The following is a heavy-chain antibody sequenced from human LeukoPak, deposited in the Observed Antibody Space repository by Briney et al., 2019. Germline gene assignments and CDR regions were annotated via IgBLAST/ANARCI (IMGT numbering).Heavy chain of an antibody. CDR1: GGSISSYY. CDR2: IFYSGST. Sequence: PSETLSLTCTVSGGSISSYYWSWIRQPPGKGLEWIGYIFYSGSTNYNPSLKSRVTISVDTSKNQFSLKLSSVTAADTAVYYCAAQHDYDAFDIWGQGTMVTVSS. CDR3: AAQHDYDAFDI. V-gene: IGHV4-59*01. J-gene: IGHJ3*02. D-gene: IGHD1-1*01.